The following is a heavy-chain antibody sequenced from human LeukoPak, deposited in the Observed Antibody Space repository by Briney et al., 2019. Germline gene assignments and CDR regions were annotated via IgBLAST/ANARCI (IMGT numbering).Heavy chain of an antibody. CDR3: ATIRDGYNYYYFDY. Sequence: GGSLRLSCAASGFTVSSNYMSWVRQAPGKGLEWVSVIYSGGRINYADSVEGRFTISRDNSKNTLYLQMNSLRAEDTAVYYCATIRDGYNYYYFDYWGQGTLVTVSS. CDR1: GFTVSSNY. V-gene: IGHV3-53*01. D-gene: IGHD5-24*01. J-gene: IGHJ4*02. CDR2: IYSGGRI.